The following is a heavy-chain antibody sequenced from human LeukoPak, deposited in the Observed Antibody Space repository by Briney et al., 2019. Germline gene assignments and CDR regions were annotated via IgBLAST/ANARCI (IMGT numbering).Heavy chain of an antibody. V-gene: IGHV3-48*01. J-gene: IGHJ4*02. D-gene: IGHD2/OR15-2a*01. CDR2: ISTSSSTI. CDR3: ARGQFLIDY. CDR1: GFTFSTCT. Sequence: GGSLRLSCAASGFTFSTCTMNWVRQAPGKGLEWISYISTSSSTIYYADSVKGRFTISRDNAKNSLFLQMNSLRAEDTAIYYCARGQFLIDYWGQGTLVTVSS.